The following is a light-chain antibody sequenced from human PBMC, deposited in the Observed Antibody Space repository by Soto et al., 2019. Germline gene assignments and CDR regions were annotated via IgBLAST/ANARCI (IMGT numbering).Light chain of an antibody. J-gene: IGLJ3*02. CDR2: EVS. CDR1: SSDVGAYKY. Sequence: QSLLTQPPSASGAPGQSVTISCTGTSSDVGAYKYVSWYQQYPGKAPKLMIYEVSKRPSGVPDRFSGSKSGNTASLTVSGLQAEDEADYYCTSYVGSNIWVFGGGTKVTV. CDR3: TSYVGSNIWV. V-gene: IGLV2-8*01.